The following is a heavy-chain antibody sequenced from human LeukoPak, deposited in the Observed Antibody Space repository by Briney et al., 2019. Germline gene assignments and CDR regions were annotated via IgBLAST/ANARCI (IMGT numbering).Heavy chain of an antibody. V-gene: IGHV1-2*02. CDR1: GYTFTGYY. J-gene: IGHJ6*03. Sequence: GASVKVSCKASGYTFTGYYMHWVRQAPGQGLEWMGWINPNSGGTNYAQKFLGRVTMTRDTSISTAYMELSNLRSDDTAVYYCARAGTESKWGLPRADYYYMDVWAKGTTVTVSS. CDR3: ARAGTESKWGLPRADYYYMDV. D-gene: IGHD7-27*01. CDR2: INPNSGGT.